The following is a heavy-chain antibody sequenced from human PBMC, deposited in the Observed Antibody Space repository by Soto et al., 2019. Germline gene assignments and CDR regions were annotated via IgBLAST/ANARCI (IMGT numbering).Heavy chain of an antibody. V-gene: IGHV4-30-4*01. CDR2: IYYRGST. CDR1: GGSISSGDYY. Sequence: PSETLSLTCTLSGGSISSGDYYWGWIRQPPGKGLEWIAYIYYRGSTYYNPSLKSRVTISVDTSKNQFSLKLSSVTAADTAVYYCARGRYSGYDFGFPFDYWGQGTLVTVSS. CDR3: ARGRYSGYDFGFPFDY. D-gene: IGHD5-12*01. J-gene: IGHJ4*02.